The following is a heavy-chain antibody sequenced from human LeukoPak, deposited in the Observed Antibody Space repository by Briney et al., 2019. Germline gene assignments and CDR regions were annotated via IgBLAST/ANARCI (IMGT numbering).Heavy chain of an antibody. Sequence: ASVKVSCKASGYTFTGYYMHWVRQAPGQGLEWMGWINPDSGGTIYAQNFQGRVTMTRDTSISTAYMELSSLRSDDTAVYYCARGRIAAAGINYWGQGTLVTVSS. J-gene: IGHJ4*02. CDR2: INPDSGGT. D-gene: IGHD6-13*01. V-gene: IGHV1-2*02. CDR1: GYTFTGYY. CDR3: ARGRIAAAGINY.